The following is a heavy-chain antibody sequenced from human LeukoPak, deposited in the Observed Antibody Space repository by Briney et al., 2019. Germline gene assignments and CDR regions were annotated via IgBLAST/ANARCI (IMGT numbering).Heavy chain of an antibody. V-gene: IGHV4-34*01. CDR1: GGSFSGYY. Sequence: PSETLSLTCAVYGGSFSGYYWSWIRQPPGKGLEWIGEINHSGSTNYNPSLKSRVTISVDTSKNQFSLKLSSVTAADTAVYYCAREVVQDGAFDIWGQGTMVTVSS. D-gene: IGHD5-24*01. CDR2: INHSGST. CDR3: AREVVQDGAFDI. J-gene: IGHJ3*02.